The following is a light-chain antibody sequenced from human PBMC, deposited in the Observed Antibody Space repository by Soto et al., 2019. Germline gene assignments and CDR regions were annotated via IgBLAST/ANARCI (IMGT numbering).Light chain of an antibody. CDR1: KSDIGVYDF. J-gene: IGLJ1*01. CDR2: EVV. V-gene: IGLV2-8*01. CDR3: KSYAGSNTDV. Sequence: QSVLTQPPSASGSPGQSVTISCTGTKSDIGVYDFVSWYQHHPGKAPRLIIYEVVQRPSGVPGRFSGSKSGNTASLTVSGLQAADEADYFCKSYAGSNTDVFGSGTKLTVL.